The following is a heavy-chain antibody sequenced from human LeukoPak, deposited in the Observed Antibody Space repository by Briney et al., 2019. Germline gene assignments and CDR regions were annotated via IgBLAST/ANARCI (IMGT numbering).Heavy chain of an antibody. Sequence: GGSLRLSCEASGVTFSSYVMSWVRQAPGKGPEWVSGISGSGGGTYYADSVKGRFTISRDNAKNSLYLQMNSLRAEDTAVYYCAPQYYYDSSGYYYGAFDIWGQGTMVTVSS. V-gene: IGHV3-23*01. CDR1: GVTFSSYV. D-gene: IGHD3-22*01. J-gene: IGHJ3*02. CDR3: APQYYYDSSGYYYGAFDI. CDR2: ISGSGGGT.